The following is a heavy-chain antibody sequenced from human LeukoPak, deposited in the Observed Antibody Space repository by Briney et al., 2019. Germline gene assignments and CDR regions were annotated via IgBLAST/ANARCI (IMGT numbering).Heavy chain of an antibody. CDR1: GGSISSGSYY. D-gene: IGHD3-10*01. V-gene: IGHV4-61*02. J-gene: IGHJ3*02. CDR2: IYTSGST. CDR3: ARGGYYYGSGVNDAFDI. Sequence: KPSEALSLTCTVSGGSISSGSYYWSWIRQPAGKGLEWIGRIYTSGSTNYNPSLKSRVTISVDTSKNQFSLKLSSVTAADTAVYYCARGGYYYGSGVNDAFDIWGQGTMVTVSS.